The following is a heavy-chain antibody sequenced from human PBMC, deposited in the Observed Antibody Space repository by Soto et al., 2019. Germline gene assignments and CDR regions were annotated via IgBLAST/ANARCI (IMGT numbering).Heavy chain of an antibody. V-gene: IGHV1-69*02. Sequence: SVKVSCKASGGTFSSYTISWVRQAPGQGLEWMGRIIPILGIANYAQKFQGRVTITADKSTSTAYMELSSLRSEDTAVYYCARVRAVAGVDAFDIWGQGTMVTVSS. J-gene: IGHJ3*02. D-gene: IGHD6-19*01. CDR2: IIPILGIA. CDR1: GGTFSSYT. CDR3: ARVRAVAGVDAFDI.